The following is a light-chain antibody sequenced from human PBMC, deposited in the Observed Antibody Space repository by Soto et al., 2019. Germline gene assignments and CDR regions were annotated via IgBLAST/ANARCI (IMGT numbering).Light chain of an antibody. V-gene: IGKV3-20*01. CDR2: DAS. CDR3: QQYGSSPRT. J-gene: IGKJ1*01. Sequence: EIVLTQSPATLSVSPGERATLSCTASQSVSSNFAWYQQKPGQAPRLLIYDASNRATGIPDRFSGSGSGTDFTLTISRLEPEDFAVYYCQQYGSSPRTFGQGTKVDIK. CDR1: QSVSSN.